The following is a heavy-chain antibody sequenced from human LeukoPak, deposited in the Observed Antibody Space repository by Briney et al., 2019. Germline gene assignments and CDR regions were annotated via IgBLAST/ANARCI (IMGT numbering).Heavy chain of an antibody. CDR2: IYYSGST. Sequence: SETLSLTCTVSGGSISTYYWSWIRQPPGKGLEWIGYIYYSGSTNYNPSLKSRVTISVDTSKNQFSLRLSSVAAADTAVYYCARHSGTYYDFDYWGQGTLVTVSS. CDR1: GGSISTYY. CDR3: ARHSGTYYDFDY. J-gene: IGHJ4*02. D-gene: IGHD1-26*01. V-gene: IGHV4-59*01.